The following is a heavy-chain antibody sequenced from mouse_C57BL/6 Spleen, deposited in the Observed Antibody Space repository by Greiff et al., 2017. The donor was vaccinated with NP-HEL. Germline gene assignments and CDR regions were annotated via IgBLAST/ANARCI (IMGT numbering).Heavy chain of an antibody. V-gene: IGHV1-72*01. CDR3: ARPNYGYDKGNLYFDY. J-gene: IGHJ2*01. CDR1: GYTFTSYW. CDR2: IDPNSGGT. Sequence: QVQLKQPGAELVKPGASVKLSCKASGYTFTSYWMHWVKQRPGRGLEWIGRIDPNSGGTKYNEKFKSKATLTVDKPSSTAYMQLSSLTSEDSAVYYCARPNYGYDKGNLYFDYWGQGTTLTVSS. D-gene: IGHD2-2*01.